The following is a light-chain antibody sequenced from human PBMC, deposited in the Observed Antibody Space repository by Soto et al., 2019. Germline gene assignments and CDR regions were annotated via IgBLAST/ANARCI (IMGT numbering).Light chain of an antibody. CDR3: QQYYSTLLT. J-gene: IGKJ4*01. Sequence: DIVMTQSPDSLSVSLGERATINCKSSQSVLYSSNNKNYLAWYQQKPEQPPKLLIYWASTRESGVPDRFSGSGSVTDFTLTISSLHAEDVAVYYCQQYYSTLLTFGGGTKVEIK. CDR2: WAS. V-gene: IGKV4-1*01. CDR1: QSVLYSSNNKNY.